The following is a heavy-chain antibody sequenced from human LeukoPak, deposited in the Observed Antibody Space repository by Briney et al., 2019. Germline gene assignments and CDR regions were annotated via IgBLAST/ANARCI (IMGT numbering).Heavy chain of an antibody. V-gene: IGHV3-23*01. CDR3: ARARSGYSLA. Sequence: GGSLRLSCAASGFTFSTFAMIWVRQPPGKGLEWVSSIFPSGGEIHYADSVRGRFTISRDNSKNTLYLQMNSLRAEDTAVYYCARARSGYSLAWGQGTLVTVSS. J-gene: IGHJ5*02. D-gene: IGHD5-18*01. CDR2: IFPSGGEI. CDR1: GFTFSTFA.